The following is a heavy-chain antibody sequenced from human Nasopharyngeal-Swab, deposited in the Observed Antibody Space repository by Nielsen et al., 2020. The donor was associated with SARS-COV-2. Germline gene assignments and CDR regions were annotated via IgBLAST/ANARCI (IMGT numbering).Heavy chain of an antibody. CDR1: GYTFTSYD. V-gene: IGHV1-8*01. CDR2: MNPNSGNT. CDR3: ARAGKIQLWFNSLYYFDY. Sequence: ASAKVSCKASGYTFTSYDINWVRQATAQGLEWMGWMNPNSGNTGYAQKFQGRVTMNRNTSTSTAYMELSSLRSEDTAVYYCARAGKIQLWFNSLYYFDYWGQGTLVTVSS. J-gene: IGHJ4*02. D-gene: IGHD5-18*01.